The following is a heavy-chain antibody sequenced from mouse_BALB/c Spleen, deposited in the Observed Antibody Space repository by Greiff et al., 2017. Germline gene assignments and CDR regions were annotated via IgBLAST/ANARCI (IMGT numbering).Heavy chain of an antibody. D-gene: IGHD2-1*01. CDR2: IRLKSNNYAT. CDR3: TRPLYGNYLYAMDY. V-gene: IGHV6-6*02. CDR1: GFTFSNYW. Sequence: EVMLVESGGGLVQPGGSMKLSCVASGFTFSNYWMNWVRQSPEKGLEWVAEIRLKSNNYATHYAESVKGRFTISRDDSKSSVYLQMNNLRAEDTGIYYCTRPLYGNYLYAMDYWGQGTSVTVSS. J-gene: IGHJ4*01.